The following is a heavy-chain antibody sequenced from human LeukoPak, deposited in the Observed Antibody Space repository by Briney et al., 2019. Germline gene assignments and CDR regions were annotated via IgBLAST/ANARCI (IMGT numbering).Heavy chain of an antibody. CDR1: GFTFSSYG. J-gene: IGHJ4*02. CDR2: IWYDGSNK. D-gene: IGHD3-10*01. V-gene: IGHV3-33*01. Sequence: QSGRSLRLSCAASGFTFSSYGMHWVRQAPGKGLEWVAVIWYDGSNKYYADSVKGRFTISRDNSKNTLYLQMNSLRAEDTAVYYCARDHRNSYGSGSYIFDYWGQGTLVTVSS. CDR3: ARDHRNSYGSGSYIFDY.